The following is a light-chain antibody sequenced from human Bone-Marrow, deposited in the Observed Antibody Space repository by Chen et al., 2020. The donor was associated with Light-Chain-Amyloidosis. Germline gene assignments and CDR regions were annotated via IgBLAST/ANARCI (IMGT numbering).Light chain of an antibody. V-gene: IGLV3-25*03. Sequence: SYELTQPPSVSVSPGQTARITCSGDDLPTKYAYWYQQKPGQAPVLVIHRDTEMPSGISERFSGSSSGTTATLTISGVQAEAEADYHCQSADSSGTYEVIFGGGTKLTVL. CDR3: QSADSSGTYEVI. J-gene: IGLJ2*01. CDR1: DLPTKY. CDR2: RDT.